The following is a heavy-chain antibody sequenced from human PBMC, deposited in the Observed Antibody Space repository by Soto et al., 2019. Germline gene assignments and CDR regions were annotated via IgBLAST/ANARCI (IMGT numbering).Heavy chain of an antibody. V-gene: IGHV2-5*02. J-gene: IGHJ4*02. D-gene: IGHD3-16*01. CDR2: IYWDDDK. CDR1: GFSLSTSGVG. Sequence: QITLKESGPTLVKPTQTLTLTCTFSGFSLSTSGVGVGWIRQPPGKALEWLALIYWDDDKRYSPSLKSRLTLTKDTSKNQVVLTMTNTDPVDTATCYFAPSRRGIYFDYWCQGTLVTFSS. CDR3: APSRRGIYFDY.